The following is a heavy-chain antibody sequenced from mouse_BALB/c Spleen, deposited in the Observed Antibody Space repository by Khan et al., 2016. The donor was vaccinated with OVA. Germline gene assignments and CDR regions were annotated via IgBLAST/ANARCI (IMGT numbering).Heavy chain of an antibody. D-gene: IGHD2-1*01. Sequence: EVELVESGGGLVQPGGSRKLSCAASGFTFSSFGMHWVRQAPKKGLEWVAYISSGSSTIYYVDTVKGRFTISRDSPKNTLFLQMTSLRSEDTSMYCCARSGGNFHWYFDVWGAGTSVTVSS. V-gene: IGHV5-17*02. CDR1: GFTFSSFG. CDR3: ARSGGNFHWYFDV. CDR2: ISSGSSTI. J-gene: IGHJ1*01.